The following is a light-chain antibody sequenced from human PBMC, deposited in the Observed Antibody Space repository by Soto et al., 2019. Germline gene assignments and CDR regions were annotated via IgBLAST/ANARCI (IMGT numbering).Light chain of an antibody. V-gene: IGLV2-23*01. CDR1: SSDVGSYNL. Sequence: QSALTQPASVSGSPGQSITISCTGTSSDVGSYNLVSRYQQHPGKAPKLMIYEGSKRPSGVSNRFSGSKSGNTASLTISGLQAEDEADYYCCSYAGSSTLYVFGTGTKVTVL. CDR2: EGS. CDR3: CSYAGSSTLYV. J-gene: IGLJ1*01.